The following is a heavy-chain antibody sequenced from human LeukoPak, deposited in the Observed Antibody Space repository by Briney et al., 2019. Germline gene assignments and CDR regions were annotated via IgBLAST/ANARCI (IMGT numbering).Heavy chain of an antibody. CDR3: AKNSGRLSGLMTTVTTFAFDI. D-gene: IGHD4-17*01. J-gene: IGHJ3*02. CDR2: ISSSSSYI. Sequence: GGSLRLSCAASGFTFSSYSMNWVRQAPGKGLEWVSSISSSSSYIYYADSVKGRFTISRDNAKNTLYLQMNSLRAEDTAVYYCAKNSGRLSGLMTTVTTFAFDIWGQGTMVTVSS. CDR1: GFTFSSYS. V-gene: IGHV3-21*04.